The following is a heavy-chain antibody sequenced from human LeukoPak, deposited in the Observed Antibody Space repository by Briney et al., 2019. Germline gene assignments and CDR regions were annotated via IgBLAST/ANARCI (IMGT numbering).Heavy chain of an antibody. J-gene: IGHJ4*02. Sequence: GGSLRLSCAASGFTFSTYAMHWVRQAPGKGLEWVSYISSSGSTIYYADSVKGRFTISRDNAKNSLYLQMNSLRAEDTAVYYCARTTLVGATSVPDYWGQGTLVTVSS. CDR3: ARTTLVGATSVPDY. CDR2: ISSSGSTI. D-gene: IGHD1-26*01. CDR1: GFTFSTYA. V-gene: IGHV3-48*03.